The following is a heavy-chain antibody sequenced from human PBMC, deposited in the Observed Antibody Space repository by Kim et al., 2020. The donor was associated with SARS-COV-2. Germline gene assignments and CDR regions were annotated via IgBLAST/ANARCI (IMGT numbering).Heavy chain of an antibody. V-gene: IGHV5-51*01. D-gene: IGHD6-13*01. CDR2: IYPGDSDT. CDR3: ARHSLGQAANYYYYGMDV. Sequence: GESLKISCKGSGYSFTSYWIGWVRQMPGKGLEWMGIIYPGDSDTRYSPSFQGQVTISADKSISTAYLQWSSLKASDTAMYYCARHSLGQAANYYYYGMDVWGQGTTVTVSS. CDR1: GYSFTSYW. J-gene: IGHJ6*02.